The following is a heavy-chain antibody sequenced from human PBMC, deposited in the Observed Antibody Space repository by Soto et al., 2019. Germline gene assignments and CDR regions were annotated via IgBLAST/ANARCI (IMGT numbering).Heavy chain of an antibody. CDR1: GGSISSYY. J-gene: IGHJ6*02. V-gene: IGHV4-59*01. D-gene: IGHD5-18*01. Sequence: SETLSLTCTVSGGSISSYYWSWIRQPPGKGLEWIAYTYYSGSTNYNPSLKSRVTISVDTSKNQFSLKLSSVTAADTAVYYCARDGGGYSYGYGFLHYYGMDVWGQGTTVTVSS. CDR2: TYYSGST. CDR3: ARDGGGYSYGYGFLHYYGMDV.